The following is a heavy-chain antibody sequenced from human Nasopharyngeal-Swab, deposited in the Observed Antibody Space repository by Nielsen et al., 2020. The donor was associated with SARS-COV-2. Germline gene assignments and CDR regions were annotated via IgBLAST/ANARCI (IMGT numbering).Heavy chain of an antibody. J-gene: IGHJ3*02. CDR2: ISSSSSYI. CDR3: ARVRFVGELIDAFDI. Sequence: GESLKISCAASGFTFSSYSMNWVRQAPGKGLEWVSSISSSSSYIYYADSVKGRFTISRDNAKNSLYLQMNSLRADDTAVYYCARVRFVGELIDAFDIWGQGTMVTVSS. CDR1: GFTFSSYS. V-gene: IGHV3-21*01. D-gene: IGHD1-26*01.